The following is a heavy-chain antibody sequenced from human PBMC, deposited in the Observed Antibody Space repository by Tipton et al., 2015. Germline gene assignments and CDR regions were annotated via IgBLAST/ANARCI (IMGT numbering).Heavy chain of an antibody. CDR2: INGNSGDT. V-gene: IGHV1-2*02. CDR1: GYDFTDYY. CDR3: VRVAVTGTAYFLH. J-gene: IGHJ1*01. D-gene: IGHD6-19*01. Sequence: SGPEVKVSCKASGYDFTDYYLHWMRQDPGQGLEWMGWINGNSGDTNYAQKFQGRVTMTRDTSINTAYMELSSLKSDDTAVFYCVRVAVTGTAYFLHGGQGTLVTVSS.